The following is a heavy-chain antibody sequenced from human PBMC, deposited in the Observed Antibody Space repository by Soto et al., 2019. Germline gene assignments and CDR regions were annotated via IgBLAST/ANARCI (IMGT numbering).Heavy chain of an antibody. CDR2: IYYTGVT. V-gene: IGHV4-30-4*01. D-gene: IGHD3-9*01. CDR1: GGSISSTTYY. J-gene: IGHJ1*01. CDR3: ARAVQGSDWYFDR. Sequence: QVQLQESGPGLVKTSETLSLTCTVSGGSISSTTYYWSWIRQPPGKGLEWVVYIYYTGVTFYNPSLKSRLSISLDTSKNQFSLRLTSVTAADPAVYYCARAVQGSDWYFDRWGQGTLVTVSS.